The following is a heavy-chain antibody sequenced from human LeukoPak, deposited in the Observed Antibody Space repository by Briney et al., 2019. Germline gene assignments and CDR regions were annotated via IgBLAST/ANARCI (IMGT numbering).Heavy chain of an antibody. Sequence: GGSLRLSCAASGFTFSTYAMSWVRQAPGKGLEYVSTISGSGGRTYYADSVKGRFTISRDNSKNTLYLQMNSLRAEDTALYYCAKDPPAKYCSGGSCSAFDIWGQGTMVTVSS. J-gene: IGHJ3*02. CDR3: AKDPPAKYCSGGSCSAFDI. D-gene: IGHD2-15*01. CDR2: ISGSGGRT. V-gene: IGHV3-23*01. CDR1: GFTFSTYA.